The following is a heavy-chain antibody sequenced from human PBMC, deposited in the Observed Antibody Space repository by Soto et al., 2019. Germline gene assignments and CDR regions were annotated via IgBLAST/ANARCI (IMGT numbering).Heavy chain of an antibody. D-gene: IGHD2-15*01. J-gene: IGHJ3*02. V-gene: IGHV3-23*01. CDR2: ISGSGGST. CDR3: AKYKSIVVVVAASYAFDN. Sequence: GGSLRLSCAASGFTFSSYAMSWVRQAPGKGLEWVSAISGSGGSTYYADSVKGRFTISRDNSKNTLYLQMNSLRAEDTAVYYCAKYKSIVVVVAASYAFDNWGQGTMVTVSS. CDR1: GFTFSSYA.